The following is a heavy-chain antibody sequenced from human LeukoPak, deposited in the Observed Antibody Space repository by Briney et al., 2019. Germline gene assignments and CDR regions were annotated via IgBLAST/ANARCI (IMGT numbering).Heavy chain of an antibody. CDR3: ARGYYDSRGFSNPFDS. J-gene: IGHJ4*02. D-gene: IGHD3-22*01. V-gene: IGHV4-4*08. CDR1: GASISSSY. CDR2: IHTNGNT. Sequence: SETLSLSSTVSGASISSSYWSWLRQPPGKGLEWIAYIHTNGNTNSNPSLKSRVTVSVDASKNQFSLKLRSVAAADTALYYCARGYYDSRGFSNPFDSWGQGTLVTVSS.